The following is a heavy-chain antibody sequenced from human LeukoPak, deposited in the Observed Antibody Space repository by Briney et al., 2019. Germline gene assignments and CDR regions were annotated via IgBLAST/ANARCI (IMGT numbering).Heavy chain of an antibody. CDR1: GFTFSSYG. D-gene: IGHD6-19*01. CDR3: AKDGSSGWYDYFDY. J-gene: IGHJ4*02. Sequence: GGSLRLSCAASGFTFSSYGMHWVRQAPGKGLEWVAVISYDGSNKYYADSVKGRFTISRDNSKNTLYLQMNSLRAEDTAVYYCAKDGSSGWYDYFDYWGQGTLVTVSS. V-gene: IGHV3-30*18. CDR2: ISYDGSNK.